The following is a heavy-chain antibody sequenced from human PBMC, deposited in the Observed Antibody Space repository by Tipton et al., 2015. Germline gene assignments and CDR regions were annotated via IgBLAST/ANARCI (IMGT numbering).Heavy chain of an antibody. D-gene: IGHD3-3*01. CDR1: GASISSNNW. J-gene: IGHJ5*02. V-gene: IGHV4-4*02. CDR3: ARGGYDFWSGSKTYNWFDP. Sequence: TLSLTCGVSGASISSNNWWSWVRQPPGKGLEWIGEIFHAGTTNYNPSLKSRVTISADKSKNQISLKLSSVTAADTAMYYCARGGYDFWSGSKTYNWFDPWGQGTLVTVSS. CDR2: IFHAGTT.